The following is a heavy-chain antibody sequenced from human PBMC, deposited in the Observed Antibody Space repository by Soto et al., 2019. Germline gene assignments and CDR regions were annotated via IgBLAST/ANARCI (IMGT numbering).Heavy chain of an antibody. CDR1: GGTFSSCA. CDR2: IIPIFGTA. V-gene: IGHV1-69*06. Sequence: GASVKVSCKASGGTFSSCAISWVRQAPGQGLEWMGGIIPIFGTANYAQKFQGRVTITADKSTSTAYMELSSLRSEDTAVYYCARGRFLLWFGELSHFDYWGQGTLVTVSS. J-gene: IGHJ4*02. CDR3: ARGRFLLWFGELSHFDY. D-gene: IGHD3-10*01.